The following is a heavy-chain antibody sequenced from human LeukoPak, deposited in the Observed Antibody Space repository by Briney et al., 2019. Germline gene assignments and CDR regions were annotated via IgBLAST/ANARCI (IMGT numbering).Heavy chain of an antibody. CDR1: GFSISDYY. Sequence: GGSLRLSCDASGFSISDYYMSWIRQSPGKGLEWVSYITSGSGSTKYADSVKGRFTISRDKAKNSVALQLNSLRAEDTAVYYCTKERRGTYYAFESWGQGTLVTVSS. V-gene: IGHV3-11*05. CDR2: ITSGSGST. CDR3: TKERRGTYYAFES. J-gene: IGHJ4*02. D-gene: IGHD3-16*01.